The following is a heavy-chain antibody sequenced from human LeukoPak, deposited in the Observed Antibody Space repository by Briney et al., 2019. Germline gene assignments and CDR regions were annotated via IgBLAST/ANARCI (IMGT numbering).Heavy chain of an antibody. J-gene: IGHJ4*02. V-gene: IGHV3-66*01. CDR2: IYSGGST. CDR3: AAYSSLDY. Sequence: GGSLRLSCAASGFTFRSYWMSWVRQAPGKGLEWVSLIYSGGSTYYADSVKGRFTISRDNSKNTLYLQMNSLRAEDTAVYYCAAYSSLDYWGQGALVTVSS. D-gene: IGHD6-19*01. CDR1: GFTFRSYW.